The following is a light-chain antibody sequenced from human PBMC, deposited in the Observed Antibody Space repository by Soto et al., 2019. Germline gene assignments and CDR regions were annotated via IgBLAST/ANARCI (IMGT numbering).Light chain of an antibody. V-gene: IGKV3-20*01. Sequence: DIVLTQSPGTLSLSPGERATLSCRASQSVDSRYLAWYQQKPGQAPRLLIHAVSIRATGIPDRFSGSGSGTDFTLTISRVEHEDFAEYYCQQYCNSPRYSFGQGTKLEIK. CDR2: AVS. CDR3: QQYCNSPRYS. J-gene: IGKJ2*03. CDR1: QSVDSRY.